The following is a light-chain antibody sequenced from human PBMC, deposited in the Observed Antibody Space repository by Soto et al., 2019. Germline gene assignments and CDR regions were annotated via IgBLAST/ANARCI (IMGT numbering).Light chain of an antibody. Sequence: QSALTQTASVSGSPGRSITISCTGTSSDIGGYNYVSWYQHHPGKAPELIIYEVSYRPSGVSDRFSGSKSGNTASLTISGLQAEDEADYYCCSFATSSTLYVFGTGTKVTVL. CDR2: EVS. CDR3: CSFATSSTLYV. CDR1: SSDIGGYNY. V-gene: IGLV2-14*01. J-gene: IGLJ1*01.